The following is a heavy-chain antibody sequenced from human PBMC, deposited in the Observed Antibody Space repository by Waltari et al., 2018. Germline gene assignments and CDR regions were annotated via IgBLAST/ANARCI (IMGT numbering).Heavy chain of an antibody. CDR2: INHSGST. V-gene: IGHV4-34*01. D-gene: IGHD3-22*01. J-gene: IGHJ4*02. Sequence: QVQLQQWGAGLLKPSETLSLTCAVYGGSFRCYYWSWIRQPPGKGLEWIGEINHSGSTNYNPSLKSRVTISVDTSKNQFSLKLSSVTAADTAVYYCARGSVDYYDSSGYYYLAYWGQGTLVTVSS. CDR1: GGSFRCYY. CDR3: ARGSVDYYDSSGYYYLAY.